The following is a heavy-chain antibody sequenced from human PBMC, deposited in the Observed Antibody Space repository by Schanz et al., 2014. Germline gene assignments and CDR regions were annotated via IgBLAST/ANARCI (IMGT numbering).Heavy chain of an antibody. J-gene: IGHJ6*02. V-gene: IGHV1-18*01. CDR1: RRKVRRKK. Sequence: VVKGGAEEKKGGSAEKVKGKGIRRKVRRKKSSWGRQARGQGLEWVGWISPYTGNTQYFDKMEGRVTMTTDTSTRTAYMELRSLRSDDTAVYYCARAKRFGDMDVWVQGTTVTVSS. D-gene: IGHD3-10*01. CDR3: ARAKRFGDMDV. CDR2: ISPYTGNT.